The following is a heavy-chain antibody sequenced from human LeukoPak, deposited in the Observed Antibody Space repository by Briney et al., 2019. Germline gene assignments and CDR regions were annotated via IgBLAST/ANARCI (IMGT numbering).Heavy chain of an antibody. Sequence: GESLKISCKGSGYSFTNYGIGWVRQMPGKGLEWMGIISPDGSDTRYSPSFQGQVTISADKSITTAYLQWSSLKASDTAMYYCARLTSSWSFDYWGQGTLVTVSS. V-gene: IGHV5-51*01. CDR2: ISPDGSDT. CDR1: GYSFTNYG. J-gene: IGHJ4*02. D-gene: IGHD6-13*01. CDR3: ARLTSSWSFDY.